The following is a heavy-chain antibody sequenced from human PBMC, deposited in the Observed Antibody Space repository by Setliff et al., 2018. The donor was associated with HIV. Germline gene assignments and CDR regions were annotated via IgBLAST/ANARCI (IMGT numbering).Heavy chain of an antibody. J-gene: IGHJ3*01. CDR2: IFPADSDT. CDR3: ARHRVDTSMLVVKSPGAFDL. CDR1: GYSFGDYW. D-gene: IGHD3-22*01. Sequence: PGESLKISCRGFGYSFGDYWIGWVRQKPGKGLEWMGIIFPADSDTRVSPSFQGQVPISADRSTYAAFLQWTSLKASDTGMYFCARHRVDTSMLVVKSPGAFDLWGQGTLVTGAS. V-gene: IGHV5-51*01.